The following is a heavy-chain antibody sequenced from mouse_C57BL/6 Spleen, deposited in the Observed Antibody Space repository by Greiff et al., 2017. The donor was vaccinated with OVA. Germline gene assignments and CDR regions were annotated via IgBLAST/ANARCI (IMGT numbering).Heavy chain of an antibody. Sequence: VQLKQSGPELVKPGASVKMSCKASGYTFTDYNMHWVKQSHGKSLEWIGYINPNNGGTSYNQKFKGKATLPVNKSSSTAYMELRSLTSEDSAVYYCASKAYDYDDWFAYWGQGTLVTVSA. CDR1: GYTFTDYN. J-gene: IGHJ3*01. V-gene: IGHV1-22*01. CDR3: ASKAYDYDDWFAY. CDR2: INPNNGGT. D-gene: IGHD2-4*01.